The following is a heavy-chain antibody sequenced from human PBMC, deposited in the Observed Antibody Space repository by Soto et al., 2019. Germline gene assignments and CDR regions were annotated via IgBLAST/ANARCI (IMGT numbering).Heavy chain of an antibody. J-gene: IGHJ6*02. CDR2: INSDGGTT. CDR1: RFMFSSYW. V-gene: IGHV3-74*01. CDR3: ARGPEYSYGYNYYGMDV. Sequence: GGSLRLSCAASRFMFSSYWMHWVRQAPGKGLVWVSRINSDGGTTTYADSVKGRFTISRDNAKNTLYLQMNSLRAEDTAVYYCARGPEYSYGYNYYGMDVWGQGTTVTVSS. D-gene: IGHD5-18*01.